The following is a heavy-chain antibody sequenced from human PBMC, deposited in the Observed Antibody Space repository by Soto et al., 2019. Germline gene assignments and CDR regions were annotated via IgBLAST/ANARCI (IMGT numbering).Heavy chain of an antibody. CDR3: ARGSVVAEHNNWLDP. CDR1: GYTFTSYG. CDR2: ISAYNGNT. J-gene: IGHJ5*02. Sequence: ASVKVSCKASGYTFTSYGISWVRQAPGQGLEWMGWISAYNGNTNYAQKLQGRDNMNTDTSMSTAYMELRSLRSDDTAVYYCARGSVVAEHNNWLDPWGQGTLVTVSS. D-gene: IGHD2-15*01. V-gene: IGHV1-18*01.